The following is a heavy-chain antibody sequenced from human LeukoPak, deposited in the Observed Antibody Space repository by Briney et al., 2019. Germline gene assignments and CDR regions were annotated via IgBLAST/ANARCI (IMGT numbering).Heavy chain of an antibody. V-gene: IGHV3-23*01. CDR3: AKGLRFLEWFDGMDV. CDR1: GFTFSNAW. Sequence: GGSLRLSCTASGFTFSNAWMSWVRQAPGKGLEWVSAISGSGGSTYYADSVKGRFTISRDNSKNTLYLQMNSLRAEDTAVYYCAKGLRFLEWFDGMDVWGQGTTVTVSS. D-gene: IGHD3-3*01. CDR2: ISGSGGST. J-gene: IGHJ6*02.